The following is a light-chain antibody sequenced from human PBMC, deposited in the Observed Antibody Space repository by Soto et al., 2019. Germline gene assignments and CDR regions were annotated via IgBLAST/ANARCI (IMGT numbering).Light chain of an antibody. CDR2: DAS. CDR3: QQFIDGWT. J-gene: IGKJ1*01. CDR1: QSISSW. Sequence: DIQMTQSPSTLSASVGNRVTITCRASQSISSWLAWYQQMPGKAPNLLIYDASSLESGVPSRLRGSGSETEFTLTISGLKPDDFATYYCQQFIDGWTFGQGTKVDIK. V-gene: IGKV1-5*01.